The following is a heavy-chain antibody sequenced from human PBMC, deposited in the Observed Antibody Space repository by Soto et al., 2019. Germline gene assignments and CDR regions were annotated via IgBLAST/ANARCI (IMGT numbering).Heavy chain of an antibody. D-gene: IGHD2-2*01. V-gene: IGHV4-31*11. CDR2: IYYSGST. CDR1: GGSISSGRYY. CDR3: ARFIRYCTSTTCPYYFDS. J-gene: IGHJ4*02. Sequence: QVQLQESGPGLVKPSQTLSLTCAVSGGSISSGRYYWSWIRQHPGKGLEWIGYIYYSGSTYCNPSLKSRVTISGDTSKNQFPLNLSPVSAADTAVYYCARFIRYCTSTTCPYYFDSWGQGTLVTVSS.